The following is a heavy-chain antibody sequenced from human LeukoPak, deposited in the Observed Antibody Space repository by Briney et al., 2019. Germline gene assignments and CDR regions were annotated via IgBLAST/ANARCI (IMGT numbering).Heavy chain of an antibody. Sequence: GGSLRLSCAASGFTFSSYAMSWVRQAPGKGLEWVSIVTGTGSSTNYADSVRGRFTISRDNSKNTLYLQMNSLRAEDTATYYCAKGGTADLAYIDYWGQGTLVTVSS. V-gene: IGHV3-23*01. J-gene: IGHJ4*02. CDR2: VTGTGSST. CDR3: AKGGTADLAYIDY. CDR1: GFTFSSYA. D-gene: IGHD1/OR15-1a*01.